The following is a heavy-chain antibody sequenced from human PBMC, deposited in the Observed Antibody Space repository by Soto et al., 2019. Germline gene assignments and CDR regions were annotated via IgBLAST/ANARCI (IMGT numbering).Heavy chain of an antibody. CDR3: ARAPRATVTTQFYYYYGMDV. D-gene: IGHD4-17*01. V-gene: IGHV3-48*03. J-gene: IGHJ6*02. CDR2: ISSSGSTI. Sequence: EVQLVESGGGLVQPGGSLRLSCAASGFTFSSYEMNWVRQAPGKGLEWVSYISSSGSTIYYADSVKGRFTISRDNAKNSLYLQMNSRRAEDTAVYYCARAPRATVTTQFYYYYGMDVWGQGTTVTVSS. CDR1: GFTFSSYE.